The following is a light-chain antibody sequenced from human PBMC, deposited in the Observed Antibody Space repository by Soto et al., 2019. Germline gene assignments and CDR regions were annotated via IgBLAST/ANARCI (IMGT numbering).Light chain of an antibody. CDR1: SSNIGAGYD. CDR3: QYYDSSRSLYV. V-gene: IGLV1-40*01. Sequence: QSVLTQPPSVSGAPGQRVTISCTGSSSNIGAGYDVHWYQQLPGTAPKLLIYGNSNRPSGVPDRFSGSKSGTSASLAITGLQAEDEADYYCQYYDSSRSLYVFGTGTKVTVL. J-gene: IGLJ1*01. CDR2: GNS.